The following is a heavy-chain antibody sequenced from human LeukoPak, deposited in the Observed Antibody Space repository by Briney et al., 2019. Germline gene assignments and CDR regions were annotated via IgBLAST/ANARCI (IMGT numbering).Heavy chain of an antibody. CDR1: GYTFTSYD. V-gene: IGHV1-8*01. CDR2: MNPNSGNT. D-gene: IGHD6-13*01. Sequence: ASVKVSCKASGYTFTSYDINWVRQGTGQGLEWMGWMNPNSGNTGYAQKFQGRVTMTRNTSISTAYMELSSLRSEDTAVYYCARGQGGGSSWYDYYYYYMDVWGKGTTVTISS. J-gene: IGHJ6*03. CDR3: ARGQGGGSSWYDYYYYYMDV.